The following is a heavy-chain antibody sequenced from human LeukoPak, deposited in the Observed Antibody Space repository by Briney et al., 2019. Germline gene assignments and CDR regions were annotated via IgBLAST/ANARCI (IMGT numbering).Heavy chain of an antibody. Sequence: ASVKVSCKASGYTFTSYYMHWVRQAPGQGLEWMGWMNPNSGNTGYAQKFQGRVTTTRNTSISTAYMELSSLRSEDTAVYYCASSWDDYGDQAYWGQGTLVTVSS. D-gene: IGHD4-17*01. V-gene: IGHV1-8*02. CDR2: MNPNSGNT. J-gene: IGHJ4*02. CDR3: ASSWDDYGDQAY. CDR1: GYTFTSYY.